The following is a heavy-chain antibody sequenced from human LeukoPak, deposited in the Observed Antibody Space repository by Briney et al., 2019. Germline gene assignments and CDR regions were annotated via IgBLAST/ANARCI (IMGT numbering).Heavy chain of an antibody. CDR3: ARDHAGNLDY. J-gene: IGHJ4*02. CDR2: INPNSGGT. V-gene: IGHV1-2*06. Sequence: GASVKVSCKASGYTLTGYYMHWVRQAPGQGLAWMGRINPNSGGTNYAQKLRGRLTITRHTPISTAYIELSSLRSTHTPGFYLARDHAGNLDYWGQGTLVTVS. CDR1: GYTLTGYY.